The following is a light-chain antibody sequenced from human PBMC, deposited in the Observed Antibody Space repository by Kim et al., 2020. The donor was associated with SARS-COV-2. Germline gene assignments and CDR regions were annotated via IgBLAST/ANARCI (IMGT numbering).Light chain of an antibody. V-gene: IGKV1-39*01. Sequence: IQMTQSPSSLSASVGDRVTITCRASHHINTFLNWYQHRPGKAPKLLIYAASTLESGVQSRFSGGGSGTDFTLTISSLQPEDLGTYYCQQTYDSYTFGQGTKLEI. CDR2: AAS. CDR1: HHINTF. J-gene: IGKJ2*01. CDR3: QQTYDSYT.